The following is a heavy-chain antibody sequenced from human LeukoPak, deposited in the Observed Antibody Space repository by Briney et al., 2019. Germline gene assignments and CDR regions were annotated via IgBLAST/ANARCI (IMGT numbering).Heavy chain of an antibody. Sequence: ASVKVSCKASGYTFTGYYMHWVRQAPGQGLEWMGWINPNSGGTNYAQKFQGRVTMTRDTSISTAYMELSRLRSDDTAVYYCARDRRSSPNKYYFDYWGQGTLVTVSS. J-gene: IGHJ4*02. CDR1: GYTFTGYY. D-gene: IGHD6-13*01. V-gene: IGHV1-2*02. CDR3: ARDRRSSPNKYYFDY. CDR2: INPNSGGT.